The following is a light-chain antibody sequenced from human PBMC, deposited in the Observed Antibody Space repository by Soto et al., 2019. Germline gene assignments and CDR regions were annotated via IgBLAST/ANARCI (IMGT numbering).Light chain of an antibody. CDR3: LQHKSYPWT. V-gene: IGKV1-17*01. CDR2: DAS. CDR1: LDIRNE. Sequence: IQVTQSPSSLSASVGDRVTITCRASLDIRNELDWYQQKPGKAPKRLIYDASTLQDWVPSRFSGDGSGTEFTLTISSLQSEDFATYFCLQHKSYPWTVGQGTKV. J-gene: IGKJ1*01.